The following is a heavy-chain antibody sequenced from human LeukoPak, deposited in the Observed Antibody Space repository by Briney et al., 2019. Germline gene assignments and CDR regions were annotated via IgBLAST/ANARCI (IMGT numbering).Heavy chain of an antibody. CDR2: ISAYNGNT. Sequence: GASVKVSCKASGYTFTSYGISWVRQAPGQGLEWMGWISAYNGNTNYAQKLQGRVTMTTDTSTSTAYMELRSLRSDDTAVYYCARAVPYHDYYDGSGYHYWGQGTLVTVSS. CDR3: ARAVPYHDYYDGSGYHY. CDR1: GYTFTSYG. V-gene: IGHV1-18*01. D-gene: IGHD3-22*01. J-gene: IGHJ4*02.